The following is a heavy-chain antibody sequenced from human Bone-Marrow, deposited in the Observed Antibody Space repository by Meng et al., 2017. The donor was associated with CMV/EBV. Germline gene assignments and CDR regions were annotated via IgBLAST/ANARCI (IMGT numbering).Heavy chain of an antibody. CDR2: IYYSGST. J-gene: IGHJ4*02. Sequence: SDTLSLTYAVPGGSISSSSYYWGWIRQPPGKGLEWIGSIYYSGSTYYNPSLKSRVTISVDTSKNQFSLKLSSVTAADTAVYYCARYSTGATTGVDYWGQGTLVTVSS. D-gene: IGHD1-26*01. V-gene: IGHV4-39*07. CDR1: GGSISSSSYY. CDR3: ARYSTGATTGVDY.